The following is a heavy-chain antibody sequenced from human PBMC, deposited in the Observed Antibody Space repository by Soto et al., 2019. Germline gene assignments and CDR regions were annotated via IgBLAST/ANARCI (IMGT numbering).Heavy chain of an antibody. J-gene: IGHJ6*02. D-gene: IGHD2-21*01. CDR1: DFTFSNRW. Sequence: GGSLRLSCVASDFTFSNRWMHWVRQVPGKGLVWVSHINSDGSSTTYADSVKGRFTISRDNAKKTVYLQMNSLRAEDTAVYFCARDNSDALDVWGQGTTVTVSS. CDR2: INSDGSST. V-gene: IGHV3-74*03. CDR3: ARDNSDALDV.